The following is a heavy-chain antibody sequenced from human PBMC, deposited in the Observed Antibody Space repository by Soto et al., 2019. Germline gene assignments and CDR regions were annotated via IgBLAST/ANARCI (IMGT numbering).Heavy chain of an antibody. V-gene: IGHV1-24*01. J-gene: IGHJ6*03. CDR3: ATSPRSVAAATIEPLIYYYYYMDV. D-gene: IGHD6-13*01. CDR2: FDPEDGET. CDR1: GYTLTELS. Sequence: ASVKVSCKVSGYTLTELSMHWVRQAPGKGLEWMGGFDPEDGETIYAQKFQGRVTMTEDTSTATAYMELSSLRSEDTAVYYCATSPRSVAAATIEPLIYYYYYMDVWGKGTTVTVSS.